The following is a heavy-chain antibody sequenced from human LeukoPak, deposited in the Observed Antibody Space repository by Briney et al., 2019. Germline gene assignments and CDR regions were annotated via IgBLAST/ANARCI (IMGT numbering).Heavy chain of an antibody. CDR2: IYWDDDK. V-gene: IGHV2-5*02. J-gene: IGHJ4*02. CDR3: AHSNPTAYSYDSSGYFFDY. CDR1: GFSLSRHGVS. Sequence: SGPTLVNPTQTLTLTCSFSGFSLSRHGVSVGWIRQPPGKALEFLALIYWDDDKRYSAPLKARLRITKDTSRNQVVLTMTNIDPEDTATYYCAHSNPTAYSYDSSGYFFDYWGQGTLVIVSS. D-gene: IGHD3-22*01.